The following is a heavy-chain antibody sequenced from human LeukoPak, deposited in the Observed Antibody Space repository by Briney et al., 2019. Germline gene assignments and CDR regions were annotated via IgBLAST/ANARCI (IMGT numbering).Heavy chain of an antibody. CDR1: GFTFSSHA. CDR2: ISGSGGST. J-gene: IGHJ4*02. CDR3: ARVLAVAGTGGFDY. V-gene: IGHV3-23*01. Sequence: GGSLRLSCAASGFTFSSHAMSWVRQAPGKGLEWVSAISGSGGSTYYADSVKGRFTISRDNSKNTLYLQMNSLRAEDTAVCYCARVLAVAGTGGFDYWGQGTLVTVSS. D-gene: IGHD6-19*01.